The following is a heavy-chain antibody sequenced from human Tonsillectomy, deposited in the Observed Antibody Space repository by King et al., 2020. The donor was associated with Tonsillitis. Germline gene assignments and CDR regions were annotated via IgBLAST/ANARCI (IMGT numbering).Heavy chain of an antibody. CDR2: IDPSDSYT. Sequence: VQLVESGAEVKKPGESLRISCKGSGYSFTNYWISWVRQMPGKGLEWIGKIDPSDSYTNYSPSFQGHVTISADKSISTAYLQWSSLKASDTAMYYCARHPHREIYGVVIDYWGQGTQVTVSS. D-gene: IGHD3-3*01. V-gene: IGHV5-10-1*01. J-gene: IGHJ4*02. CDR1: GYSFTNYW. CDR3: ARHPHREIYGVVIDY.